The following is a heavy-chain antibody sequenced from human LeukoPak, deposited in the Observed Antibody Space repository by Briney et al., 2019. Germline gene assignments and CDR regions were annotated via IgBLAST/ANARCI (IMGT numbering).Heavy chain of an antibody. CDR3: ARAVVVTAGYFDY. CDR2: INPSGGSK. J-gene: IGHJ4*02. CDR1: GYTFTSYY. D-gene: IGHD2-21*02. V-gene: IGHV1-46*01. Sequence: ASVNVSCTASGYTFTSYYMHWVRQAPGQGLEWMGIINPSGGSKSYAQKFQGRVTMTRDTSTSTVYMELSSLRSEDTAVYYCARAVVVTAGYFDYWGQGTLVTVSS.